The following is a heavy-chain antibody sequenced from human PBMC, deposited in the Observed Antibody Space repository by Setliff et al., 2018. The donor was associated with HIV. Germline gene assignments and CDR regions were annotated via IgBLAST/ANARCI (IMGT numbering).Heavy chain of an antibody. CDR2: IKPDGSDK. J-gene: IGHJ4*02. CDR1: GFTFSAYW. CDR3: ARVYTYTYDY. Sequence: PGGSLRLSCAASGFTFSAYWMSWVRQAPGKGLERVANIKPDGSDKCYVDSVKGRFTISRDNAKNSVYLEMNSLRDEDTALYYCARVYTYTYDYWGQGTLVTVS. V-gene: IGHV3-7*01. D-gene: IGHD1-1*01.